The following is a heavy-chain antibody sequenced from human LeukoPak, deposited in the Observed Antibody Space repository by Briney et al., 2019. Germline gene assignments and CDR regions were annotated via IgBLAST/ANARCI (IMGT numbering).Heavy chain of an antibody. D-gene: IGHD3-22*01. J-gene: IGHJ3*02. Sequence: SETLSLTCAVSGGSISSSNWWSWVRQPPGKGLEWIGEIYHSGSTNYNPSLKSRVTISVDKSKNQFSLKLSSVTAADTAVYYCAREATYDSSGYYRAPDAFDIWGQGTMVTVSS. CDR3: AREATYDSSGYYRAPDAFDI. CDR2: IYHSGST. CDR1: GGSISSSNW. V-gene: IGHV4-4*02.